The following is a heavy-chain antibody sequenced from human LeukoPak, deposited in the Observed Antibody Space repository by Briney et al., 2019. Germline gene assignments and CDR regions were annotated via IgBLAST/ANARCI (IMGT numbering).Heavy chain of an antibody. CDR2: ISSSGSTI. CDR3: ARVDWLRFFWFDP. J-gene: IGHJ5*02. CDR1: GFTFSDYY. V-gene: IGHV3-11*01. D-gene: IGHD5-12*01. Sequence: GGSLRLSCAASGFTFSDYYMSWIRQAPGKGLEGGSYISSSGSTIYYADSVKGRFTISRDNAKNSLYLQMNSLRAEDTAVYYCARVDWLRFFWFDPWGQGTLVTVSS.